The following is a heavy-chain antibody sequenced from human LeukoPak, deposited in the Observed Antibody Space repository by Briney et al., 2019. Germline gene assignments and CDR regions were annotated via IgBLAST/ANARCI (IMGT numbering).Heavy chain of an antibody. Sequence: KSSETLSLTCTVSGGSLIPYYWSWIRQPPGKGLEWIGYIYHSGTTNYSPPLKGRATLSVDTSKNQISLRLSSVTAADTAVYFCARVDSGTYYMPFDYWGQGSLVTVSS. CDR3: ARVDSGTYYMPFDY. J-gene: IGHJ4*02. CDR1: GGSLIPYY. CDR2: IYHSGTT. V-gene: IGHV4-59*01. D-gene: IGHD1-26*01.